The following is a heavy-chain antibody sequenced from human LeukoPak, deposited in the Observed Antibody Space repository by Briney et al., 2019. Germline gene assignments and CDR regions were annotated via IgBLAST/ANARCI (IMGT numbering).Heavy chain of an antibody. CDR2: IYHSGST. D-gene: IGHD6-6*01. V-gene: IGHV4-59*01. CDR3: AREIAALYYFDY. J-gene: IGHJ4*02. CDR1: GGSISSYY. Sequence: PSETLSLTCTVSGGSISSYYWSWIRQPPGKGLEWIGYIYHSGSTNYNPSLKSRVTISVDTSKNQFSLKLSSVAAADTAVYYCAREIAALYYFDYWGQGTLVTVSS.